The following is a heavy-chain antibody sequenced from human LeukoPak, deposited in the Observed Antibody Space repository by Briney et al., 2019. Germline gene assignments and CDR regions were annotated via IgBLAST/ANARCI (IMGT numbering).Heavy chain of an antibody. J-gene: IGHJ3*02. D-gene: IGHD1-26*01. CDR2: TYYSGST. CDR3: ARDKRFVGATGMPYDAFDI. Sequence: PSETLSLTCTVSGGSISSYYWSWIRQPPGKGLEWIGYTYYSGSTNYNPSLKSRVTISVDTSKNQFSLKLSSVTAADTAVYYCARDKRFVGATGMPYDAFDIWGQGTMVTVSS. CDR1: GGSISSYY. V-gene: IGHV4-59*01.